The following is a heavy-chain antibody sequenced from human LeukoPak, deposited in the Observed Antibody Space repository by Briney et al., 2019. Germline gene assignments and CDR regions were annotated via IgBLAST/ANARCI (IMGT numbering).Heavy chain of an antibody. CDR1: GLTFSNYE. CDR3: ANSFAY. J-gene: IGHJ4*02. Sequence: DPGGSLRLSCAASGLTFSNYEMNWVRQAPGKGLEWVSYVSSTGSTIYYAGSVKGRFTISRDKAKNSLYLQMNSLRAENARVYYCANSFAYWGQGTLVTVSS. V-gene: IGHV3-48*03. CDR2: VSSTGSTI.